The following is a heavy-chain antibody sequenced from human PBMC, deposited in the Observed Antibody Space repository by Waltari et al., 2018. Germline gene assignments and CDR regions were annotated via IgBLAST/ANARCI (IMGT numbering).Heavy chain of an antibody. D-gene: IGHD5-18*01. CDR1: GFTFSSYW. CDR3: ARDTEYSFQDY. J-gene: IGHJ4*02. Sequence: EVQLVESGGGLVQPGGSLRLSCAASGFTFSSYWMSWVRQAPGKGLEWVATIKQDGSEKNYVDSVKGRFTISRDNAKNSLYLQMNSRRAEDTAVYYCARDTEYSFQDYWGQGTLVTVSS. V-gene: IGHV3-7*01. CDR2: IKQDGSEK.